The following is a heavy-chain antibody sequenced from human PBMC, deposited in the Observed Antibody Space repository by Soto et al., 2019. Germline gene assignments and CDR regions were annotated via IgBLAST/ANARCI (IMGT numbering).Heavy chain of an antibody. V-gene: IGHV3-7*01. D-gene: IGHD3-3*01. CDR1: GFTFSNYW. J-gene: IGHJ4*02. CDR3: ARRIFGVFRVYYFDY. CDR2: IKQDGSEK. Sequence: VHLVESGGGLVQPGGSLRLSCVASGFTFSNYWMSWVRQAPGKGPEWVADIKQDGSEKYYVDSVKGRFTISRDNAENSLFLQMNSLRAEDTAVYYCARRIFGVFRVYYFDYWGQGNLVTVSS.